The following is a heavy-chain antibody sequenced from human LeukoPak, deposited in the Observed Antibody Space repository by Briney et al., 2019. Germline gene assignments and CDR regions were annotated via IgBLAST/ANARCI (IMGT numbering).Heavy chain of an antibody. J-gene: IGHJ4*02. D-gene: IGHD6-13*01. Sequence: PGGSLRLSCAASGFTFSSYGMHWVRQAPGKGLEWVAVISYDGSNKYYADSVKGRFTISRDNSKNTLYLQKNSLRAEDTAVYYCAKDSGYSRNWGQGTLVTVSS. CDR2: ISYDGSNK. CDR1: GFTFSSYG. V-gene: IGHV3-30*18. CDR3: AKDSGYSRN.